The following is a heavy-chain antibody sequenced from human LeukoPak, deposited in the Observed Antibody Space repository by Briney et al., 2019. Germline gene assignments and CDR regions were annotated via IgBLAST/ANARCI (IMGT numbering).Heavy chain of an antibody. CDR3: ANEYDSIAVAGPFDY. V-gene: IGHV3-23*01. D-gene: IGHD6-19*01. CDR2: ISGSGGST. J-gene: IGHJ4*02. CDR1: GFTVSSNY. Sequence: SGGSLRLSCAASGFTVSSNYMSWVRQAPGKGLEWVSAISGSGGSTYYADSVEGRFTISRDNSKNTLYLQMNSLRAEDTAVYYCANEYDSIAVAGPFDYWGQGTLVTVSS.